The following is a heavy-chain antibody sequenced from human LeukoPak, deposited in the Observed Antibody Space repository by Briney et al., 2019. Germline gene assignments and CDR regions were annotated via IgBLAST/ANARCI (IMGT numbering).Heavy chain of an antibody. Sequence: PSETLSLTCTVSGGSISSSSYYWGWIRQPPGKGLEWIGSIYYSGSTYYNPSLKSRVTISVDTSKNQFSLKLSSVTAADTAVYYCARDSKSTVAQRYDAFDIWGQGTMVTVSS. V-gene: IGHV4-39*07. CDR1: GGSISSSSYY. CDR2: IYYSGST. J-gene: IGHJ3*02. CDR3: ARDSKSTVAQRYDAFDI. D-gene: IGHD4-23*01.